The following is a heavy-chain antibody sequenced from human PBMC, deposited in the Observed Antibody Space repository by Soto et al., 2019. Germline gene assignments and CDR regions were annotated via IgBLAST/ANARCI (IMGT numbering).Heavy chain of an antibody. V-gene: IGHV1-69*01. J-gene: IGHJ4*02. D-gene: IGHD5-12*01. CDR1: GGTFSSYA. CDR3: ARYPEGRDGYNYEGYFDY. CDR2: IIPIFGTA. Sequence: QVQLVQSGAEVKKPGSSVKVSCKASGGTFSSYAISWVRQAPGQGLEWMGGIIPIFGTANYAQKFQGRVTITADESTSTAYMELSSLRSEDTAVYYCARYPEGRDGYNYEGYFDYWGQGPLVTVSS.